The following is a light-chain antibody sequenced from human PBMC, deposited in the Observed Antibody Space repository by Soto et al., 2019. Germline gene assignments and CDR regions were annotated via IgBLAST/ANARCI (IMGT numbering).Light chain of an antibody. J-gene: IGKJ4*01. CDR1: QTVRNNY. CDR3: QQFSSYPLT. CDR2: DAS. V-gene: IGKV3-20*01. Sequence: ELVLKQSPGTLSLSPGEKATLSCSASQTVRNNYLAWYQQKPGQAPRLLIYDASSRATGIPDRFSGGGSGTDFTLTISRLEPEDFAVYYCQQFSSYPLTFGGGTKVDIK.